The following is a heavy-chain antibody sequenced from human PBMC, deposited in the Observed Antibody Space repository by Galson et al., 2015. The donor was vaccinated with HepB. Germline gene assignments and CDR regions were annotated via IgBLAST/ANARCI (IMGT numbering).Heavy chain of an antibody. D-gene: IGHD6-13*01. V-gene: IGHV3-33*08. J-gene: IGHJ6*02. CDR1: GFTFSSYG. CDR3: ARCKISSSWSREEKINYYYGMDV. CDR2: IWYDGSNK. Sequence: SLRLSCAASGFTFSSYGMHWVRQAPGKGLEWVAVIWYDGSNKYYADSVKGRFTISRDNSKNTLYLQMNSLRAEDTAVYYCARCKISSSWSREEKINYYYGMDVWGQGTTVTVSS.